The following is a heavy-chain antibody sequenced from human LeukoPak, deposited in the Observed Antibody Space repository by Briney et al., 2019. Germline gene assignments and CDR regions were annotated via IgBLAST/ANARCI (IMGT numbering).Heavy chain of an antibody. CDR2: IYHSGST. CDR3: ATDLYCSSTSCLYYFDY. J-gene: IGHJ4*02. V-gene: IGHV4-30-2*01. CDR1: GGSISSGGYS. D-gene: IGHD2-2*01. Sequence: SETLSLTCAVSGGSISSGGYSWSWIRQPPGKGLEWIGYIYHSGSTYSNPSLKSRVTISVDRSKNQFSLKLSSVTAADTAVYYCATDLYCSSTSCLYYFDYWGQGTLVTVSS.